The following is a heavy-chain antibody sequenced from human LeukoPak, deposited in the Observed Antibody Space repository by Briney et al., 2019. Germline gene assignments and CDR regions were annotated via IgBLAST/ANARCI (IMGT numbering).Heavy chain of an antibody. Sequence: PSQTLSLTCTVSGGSISSGSYYWSWIRQPPGKGLEWIGEINHSGSTNYNPSLKSRVTISVDTSKNQFSLKLSSVTAADTAVYYCARGKGISAAYLVDVWGKGTTVTVSS. J-gene: IGHJ6*04. CDR3: ARGKGISAAYLVDV. D-gene: IGHD6-13*01. CDR1: GGSISSGSYY. V-gene: IGHV4-39*07. CDR2: INHSGST.